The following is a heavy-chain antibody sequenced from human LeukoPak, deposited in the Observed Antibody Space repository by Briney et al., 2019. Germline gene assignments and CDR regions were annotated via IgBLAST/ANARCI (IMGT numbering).Heavy chain of an antibody. CDR3: ARQLTMIVGEELDY. CDR1: GGSISSSSYY. D-gene: IGHD3-22*01. J-gene: IGHJ4*02. V-gene: IGHV4-39*01. CDR2: IYYSGST. Sequence: SETLSLTCTVSGGSISSSSYYWGWIRQPPGKGLEWIGSIYYSGSTYYNPSLKSRVTISVDTSKNQFSLKLSSVTAADTAVYYCARQLTMIVGEELDYWGQGTLVTVSS.